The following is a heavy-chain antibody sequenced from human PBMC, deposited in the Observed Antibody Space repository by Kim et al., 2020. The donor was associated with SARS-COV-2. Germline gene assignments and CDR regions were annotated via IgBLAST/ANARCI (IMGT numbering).Heavy chain of an antibody. D-gene: IGHD2-15*01. Sequence: SETLSLTCTVSGASMCSYCWIWIRQRPGKGLGLVGYSYNSGSTNYISSLTSRSSISIYTSTNQFHLKLRPVTVTDAATYDYSWARDKSSGYHCYVDVWA. V-gene: IGHV4-59*01. CDR1: GASMCSYC. CDR3: SWARDKSSGYHCYVDV. J-gene: IGHJ6*03. CDR2: SYNSGST.